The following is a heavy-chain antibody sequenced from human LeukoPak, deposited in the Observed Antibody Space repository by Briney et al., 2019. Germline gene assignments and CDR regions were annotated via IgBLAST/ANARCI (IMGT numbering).Heavy chain of an antibody. J-gene: IGHJ4*02. CDR2: IYYRGNT. CDR1: SGSISSGGYY. V-gene: IGHV4-31*03. CDR3: ARAPAAAGTIDY. D-gene: IGHD6-13*01. Sequence: PSQTLSLTCTVSSGSISSGGYYWSWVRQHPGKGLEWIAYIYYRGNTYYNPSLQSRVTISVDTPKNRFSLNLISVTAADTAVYYCARAPAAAGTIDYWGQGTLVTVSS.